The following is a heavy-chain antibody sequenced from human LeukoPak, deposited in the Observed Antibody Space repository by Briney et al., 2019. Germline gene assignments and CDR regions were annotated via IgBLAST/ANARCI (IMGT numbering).Heavy chain of an antibody. Sequence: ASVKVSCKASGYTFTSYGISWVRQAPGQGLEWMGWISAYNGNTNSAQKLQGRVTMTTDTSTSTAYMELSSLRSDDTAVYYCARVRGYYDSSGPRDYWGQGTLVTVSS. D-gene: IGHD3-22*01. J-gene: IGHJ4*02. V-gene: IGHV1-18*01. CDR1: GYTFTSYG. CDR2: ISAYNGNT. CDR3: ARVRGYYDSSGPRDY.